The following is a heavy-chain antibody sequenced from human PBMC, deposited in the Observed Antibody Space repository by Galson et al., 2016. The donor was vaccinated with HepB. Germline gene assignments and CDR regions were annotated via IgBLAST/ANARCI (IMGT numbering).Heavy chain of an antibody. Sequence: SLRLSCAASGFTFNSYGMSWVRQAPGKGLEWVSSISGGGGSTDYAGSVKGRLTISRDNSKNTLYMHLNSLRAEDTAVYFCARDPGYSAFDIWGQGTIVTVSS. CDR2: ISGGGGST. V-gene: IGHV3-23*01. CDR3: ARDPGYSAFDI. D-gene: IGHD5-12*01. CDR1: GFTFNSYG. J-gene: IGHJ3*02.